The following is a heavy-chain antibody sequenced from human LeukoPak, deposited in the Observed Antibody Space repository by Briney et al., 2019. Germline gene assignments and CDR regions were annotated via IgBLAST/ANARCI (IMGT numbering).Heavy chain of an antibody. V-gene: IGHV3-21*01. CDR3: ARVDVGGYYYMDV. J-gene: IGHJ6*03. CDR2: ISSSSSYI. CDR1: GFTFSSYS. D-gene: IGHD5-12*01. Sequence: PGGSLRLSCAASGFTFSSYSVNWVRQAPGKGLEWVSSISSSSSYIYYADSVKGRFTISRDNAKNSPYLQMNSLRAEDTAVYYCARVDVGGYYYMDVWGKGTTVTVSS.